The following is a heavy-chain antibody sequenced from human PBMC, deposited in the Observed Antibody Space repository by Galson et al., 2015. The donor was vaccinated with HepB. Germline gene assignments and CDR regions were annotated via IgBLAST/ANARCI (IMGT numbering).Heavy chain of an antibody. Sequence: SVKVSCKASGGTFSSYAISWVRQAPGQGLEWMGRIIPILGIANYAQKFQGRVTITADKSTSTAYMELSSLRSEDTAVYYCARVYSYGDYPDYWGQGTLVTVSS. J-gene: IGHJ4*02. CDR1: GGTFSSYA. CDR2: IIPILGIA. CDR3: ARVYSYGDYPDY. D-gene: IGHD4-17*01. V-gene: IGHV1-69*04.